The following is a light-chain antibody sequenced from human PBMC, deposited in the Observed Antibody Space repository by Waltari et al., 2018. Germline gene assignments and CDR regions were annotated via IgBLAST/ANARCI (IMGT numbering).Light chain of an antibody. CDR2: DVN. J-gene: IGLJ3*02. Sequence: QSAMTQPATVSGSPGQSITISCTGSSTDVGKYNLVSSYRQHPDEAPKLNIYDVNKRPLGVSNRFSGSKSGNTASLTISGLQAADEADYCCCSYAGSSVSVFGGGTKVTVL. CDR3: CSYAGSSVSV. CDR1: STDVGKYNL. V-gene: IGLV2-23*02.